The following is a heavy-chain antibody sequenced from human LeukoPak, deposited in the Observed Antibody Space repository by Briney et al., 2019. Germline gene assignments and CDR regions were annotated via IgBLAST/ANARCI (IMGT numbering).Heavy chain of an antibody. D-gene: IGHD3-22*01. CDR3: ARDLDSSGYQGFFDY. Sequence: GGSLRLSCAVSGFTFSNYNMNSVRQAPGKGLEWVSSVSSSSTCIYCAESVKGRFSISRDNAKNSLYLQMNSLRADDTAAYFCARDLDSSGYQGFFDYWGQGTLVTVSS. V-gene: IGHV3-21*01. CDR1: GFTFSNYN. CDR2: VSSSSTCI. J-gene: IGHJ4*02.